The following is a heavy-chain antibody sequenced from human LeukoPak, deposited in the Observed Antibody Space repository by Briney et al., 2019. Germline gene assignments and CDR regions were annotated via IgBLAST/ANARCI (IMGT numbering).Heavy chain of an antibody. CDR3: VREDRGGSGSYY. D-gene: IGHD3-10*01. CDR1: GFTFSNYW. J-gene: IGHJ4*02. Sequence: PGGSLSLSCAAYGFTFSNYWMQWVRQVPGKGLVWASRINSDGSWTNYADSVKGRFTISRDNAKNTRYLQMNSLRAEDTAVYYCVREDRGGSGSYYWGQATLVTVSS. V-gene: IGHV3-74*01. CDR2: INSDGSWT.